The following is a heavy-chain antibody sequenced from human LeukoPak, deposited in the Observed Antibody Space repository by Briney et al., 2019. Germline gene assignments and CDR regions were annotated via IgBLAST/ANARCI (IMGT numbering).Heavy chain of an antibody. J-gene: IGHJ4*02. CDR2: LSYDGSTK. D-gene: IGHD6-19*01. CDR1: GFTFSSYA. CDR3: ARDHYSSGSYDY. V-gene: IGHV3-30-3*01. Sequence: PGRSLRLSCAAAGFTFSSYAMDWDRQAAGKGMEWVAVLSYDGSTKYYADSVKGRFTISRDISKNTLYLQMNSLRPEDTAVYYCARDHYSSGSYDYWGQGTLVTVSS.